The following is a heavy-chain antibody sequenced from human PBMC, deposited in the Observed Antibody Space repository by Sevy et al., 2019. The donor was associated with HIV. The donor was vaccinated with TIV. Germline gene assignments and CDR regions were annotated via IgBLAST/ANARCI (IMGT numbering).Heavy chain of an antibody. Sequence: ASVKVSCKAYGYTFASYGISWVRQAPGQGLEWMGWISAFSGTTNYAQKFQGRVTMTTDTSTATAYMELTSLRSDDTAVYYCARDKQQRNNLPARRFDPWGQGTLVTVSS. J-gene: IGHJ5*02. CDR3: ARDKQQRNNLPARRFDP. V-gene: IGHV1-18*01. CDR1: GYTFASYG. CDR2: ISAFSGTT. D-gene: IGHD6-13*01.